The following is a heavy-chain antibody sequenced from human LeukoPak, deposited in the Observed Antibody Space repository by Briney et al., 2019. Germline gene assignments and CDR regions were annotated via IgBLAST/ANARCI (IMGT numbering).Heavy chain of an antibody. CDR3: TRGAGWLIDY. CDR2: FHNSGTS. V-gene: IGHV4-61*08. J-gene: IGHJ4*02. Sequence: SETLSLTCTVSGGSISSGGYYRGWIRQPPGKGLEWIGYFHNSGTSTYNPSLKSRVTISADTSKNQFSLKLNSLTTADTAVYYCTRGAGWLIDYWGQGILVTVSS. CDR1: GGSISSGGYY. D-gene: IGHD3-16*01.